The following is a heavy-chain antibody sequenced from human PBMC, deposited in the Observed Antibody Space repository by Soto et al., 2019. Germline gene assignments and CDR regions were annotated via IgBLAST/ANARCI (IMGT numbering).Heavy chain of an antibody. V-gene: IGHV3-48*02. J-gene: IGHJ5*02. CDR1: GFTFSAYS. CDR3: AKDNGMAGSFDP. D-gene: IGHD2-15*01. Sequence: QVVESGGGLVQPGGSLRLSCAAPGFTFSAYSMNGARQAPGKGLELVSYITAGSNTIFYADSVKGRFTISRDNAKNSLYLQMNSLRDDDTAVYYCAKDNGMAGSFDPWGPGTLVIVSS. CDR2: ITAGSNTI.